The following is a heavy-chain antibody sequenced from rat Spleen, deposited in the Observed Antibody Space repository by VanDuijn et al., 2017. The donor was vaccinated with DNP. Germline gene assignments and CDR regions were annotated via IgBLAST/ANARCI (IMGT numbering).Heavy chain of an antibody. CDR2: INADGGST. J-gene: IGHJ4*01. V-gene: IGHV5-58*01. CDR1: GFTFSRYW. D-gene: IGHD1-2*01. CDR3: AREEQLSLYYAMDA. Sequence: EVQLVETGGGLVQPGRSLKLSCVASGFTFSRYWMFWIRQPPGKGLEWVASINADGGSTTYLDSVKGRFTISRDNAKSSLYLQMNSLKSEDTATYYCAREEQLSLYYAMDAWGQGTSVTVSS.